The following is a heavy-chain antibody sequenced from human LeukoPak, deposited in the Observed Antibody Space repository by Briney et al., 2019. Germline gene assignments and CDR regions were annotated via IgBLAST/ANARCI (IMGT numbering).Heavy chain of an antibody. Sequence: SETLSLTCAVYGGSFSGYYWSWIGQPPGKGLEWIGEINHSGSTNYNPSLKSRVTISVDTSKNQFSLKLSSVTAADTAVYYCARAKGWVARFDPWGQGTLVTVSS. D-gene: IGHD2-15*01. CDR3: ARAKGWVARFDP. CDR1: GGSFSGYY. J-gene: IGHJ5*02. CDR2: INHSGST. V-gene: IGHV4-34*01.